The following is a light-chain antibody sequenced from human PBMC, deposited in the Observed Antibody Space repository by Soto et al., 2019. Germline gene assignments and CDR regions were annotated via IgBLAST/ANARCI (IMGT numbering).Light chain of an antibody. V-gene: IGLV1-47*01. CDR3: AAWDDSLRV. J-gene: IGLJ2*01. CDR2: RNN. Sequence: QAVVTQPTSASGTPGQRVTISCSGSSSNIGSNYVYWYQQLPGTAPKLLIYRNNQRPSGVPDRFSGSKSGTSASLAMSGLRSEDEADYYCAAWDDSLRVFGGGTKLTVL. CDR1: SSNIGSNY.